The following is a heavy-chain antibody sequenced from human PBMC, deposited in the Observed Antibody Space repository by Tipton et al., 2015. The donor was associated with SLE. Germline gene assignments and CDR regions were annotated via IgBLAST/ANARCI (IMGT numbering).Heavy chain of an antibody. CDR1: GGSISSYY. V-gene: IGHV4-4*07. CDR3: ARVDDYYSSGYPAYYMDV. CDR2: IYNRGST. D-gene: IGHD3-22*01. Sequence: TLSLTCTVSGGSISSYYWSWIRQPAGGGLEWIGRIYNRGSTNYNPSLMSRVTMSVDTSKNQFSLRLGSVTAADTAVYYCARVDDYYSSGYPAYYMDVWGTGTTVTVSS. J-gene: IGHJ6*03.